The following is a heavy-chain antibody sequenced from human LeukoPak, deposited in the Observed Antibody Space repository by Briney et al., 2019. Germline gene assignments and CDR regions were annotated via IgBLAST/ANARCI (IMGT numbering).Heavy chain of an antibody. CDR3: ATTPSDIVVVPAAFSYYYYMDV. CDR1: GFTFSDYY. CDR2: ISSSGSII. J-gene: IGHJ6*03. D-gene: IGHD2-2*01. Sequence: GGSLRLSCAASGFTFSDYYMSWIRQAPGKGLEWVSYISSSGSIIYYADSVKGRFTISRDNAKNSLYLQMNSLRAEDTAVYYCATTPSDIVVVPAAFSYYYYMDVWGKGTTVTVSS. V-gene: IGHV3-11*04.